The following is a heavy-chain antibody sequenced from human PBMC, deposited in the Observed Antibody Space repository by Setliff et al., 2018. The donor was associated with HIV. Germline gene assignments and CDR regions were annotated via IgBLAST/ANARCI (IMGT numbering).Heavy chain of an antibody. J-gene: IGHJ6*03. CDR1: GGSISSGSYY. D-gene: IGHD1-26*01. Sequence: SETLSLTCTVSGGSISSGSYYWSWIRQPAGKGLEWIGHIYTSGSTNYNPSLKSRVTISVDTSKNQFSLKLSSVTAADTAVYYCARIVRWELVATSTFFYYYMDVWGKGTTVTVSS. CDR2: IYTSGST. CDR3: ARIVRWELVATSTFFYYYMDV. V-gene: IGHV4-61*09.